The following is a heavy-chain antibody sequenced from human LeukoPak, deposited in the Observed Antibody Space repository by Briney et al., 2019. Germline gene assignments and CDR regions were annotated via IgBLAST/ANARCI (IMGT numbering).Heavy chain of an antibody. CDR3: AREFRQTYSSGWSLDY. J-gene: IGHJ4*02. V-gene: IGHV3-7*05. CDR2: IKQDGSEK. D-gene: IGHD6-19*01. CDR1: GFTFSSYW. Sequence: GGSLRLSCAASGFTFSSYWMSWVRQAPGKGLEWVANIKQDGSEKYYVDSVKGRFTISRDNSRNTIYLQIDSLRAEDTATYYCAREFRQTYSSGWSLDYWGQGTLVTVSS.